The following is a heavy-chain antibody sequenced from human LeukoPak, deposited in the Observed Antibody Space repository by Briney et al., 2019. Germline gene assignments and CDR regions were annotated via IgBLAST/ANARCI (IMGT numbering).Heavy chain of an antibody. D-gene: IGHD3-16*01. V-gene: IGHV4-34*01. Sequence: PSETLSLICAVYGGSFSGYYWSWIRQPPGKGLEWIGEINHSGSTNYNPSLKSRVTISVDTSKNQFSLKLSSVTAADTAVYYCARAGGLRLALDYWGQGTLVTVSS. CDR3: ARAGGLRLALDY. J-gene: IGHJ4*02. CDR2: INHSGST. CDR1: GGSFSGYY.